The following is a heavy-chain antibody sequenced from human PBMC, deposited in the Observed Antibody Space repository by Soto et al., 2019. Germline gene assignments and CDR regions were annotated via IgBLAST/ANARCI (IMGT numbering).Heavy chain of an antibody. CDR2: ISYDGSNK. J-gene: IGHJ3*02. D-gene: IGHD6-19*01. CDR1: GFTFSSYG. V-gene: IGHV3-30*18. CDR3: AKVKRGGSGWYAFDI. Sequence: GGSLRLSCAASGFTFSSYGMHWVRQAPGKGLEWVAVISYDGSNKYYADYVKGRFTISIDNSKNTLYLQMNSLRAEDTAVYSCAKVKRGGSGWYAFDIWGQGTMVTVSS.